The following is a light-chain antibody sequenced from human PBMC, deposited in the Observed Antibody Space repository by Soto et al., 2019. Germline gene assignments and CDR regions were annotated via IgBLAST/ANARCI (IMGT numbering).Light chain of an antibody. J-gene: IGKJ1*01. Sequence: DIQMTQSPSSLSASVGDRFTITCRASQSISSDLNWYQQKPGKAPKLLIYAASSLQSGVPSRFSGSGSGTDFTLTISSLQPEDFATYYCQQSDSTPWTFGQGTKVEIK. CDR3: QQSDSTPWT. CDR2: AAS. V-gene: IGKV1-39*01. CDR1: QSISSD.